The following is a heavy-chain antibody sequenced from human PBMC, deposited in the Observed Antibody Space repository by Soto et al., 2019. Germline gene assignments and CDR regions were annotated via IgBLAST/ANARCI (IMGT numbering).Heavy chain of an antibody. D-gene: IGHD6-13*01. Sequence: GASVKVSCKACGYTFNSYYMHWVRQATGKGLEWMGIINPSGGSTSYAQKFQGRVTMTRDTSTSTVYMELSSLRSEDTAVYYRAREVIGLGIAAAGGEYWGQGTLVSVSS. CDR3: AREVIGLGIAAAGGEY. CDR2: INPSGGST. CDR1: GYTFNSYY. J-gene: IGHJ4*02. V-gene: IGHV1-46*02.